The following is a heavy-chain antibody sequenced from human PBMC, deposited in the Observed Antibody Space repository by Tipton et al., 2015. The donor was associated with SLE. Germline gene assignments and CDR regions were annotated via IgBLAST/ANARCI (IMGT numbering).Heavy chain of an antibody. CDR3: ARDQLGNLDY. CDR1: GFTASKNY. CDR2: IYSDDKT. Sequence: SLRLSCAVSGFTASKNYMSWVRQAPGKGLEWVSVIYSDDKTYYADSVKGRFTISRDNSKNTLYLQMNSLRTEDTAVYFCARDQLGNLDYWGQGTRVTVSA. J-gene: IGHJ4*02. D-gene: IGHD7-27*01. V-gene: IGHV3-53*05.